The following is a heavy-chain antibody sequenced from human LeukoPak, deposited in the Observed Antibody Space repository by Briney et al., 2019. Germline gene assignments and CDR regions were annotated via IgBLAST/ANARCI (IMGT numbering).Heavy chain of an antibody. V-gene: IGHV3-21*01. Sequence: MPGGSLRLSCAASGFTFSSFSMKWVRQAPGEGRVCVSSITSSRSYIYYGDSVKGLFTISRDNAKNSLYLQMSRLRAEDTAVYYCAKDIRGDGYNSRFDYWGQGTLVTVSP. CDR1: GFTFSSFS. D-gene: IGHD5-24*01. CDR2: ITSSRSYI. CDR3: AKDIRGDGYNSRFDY. J-gene: IGHJ4*02.